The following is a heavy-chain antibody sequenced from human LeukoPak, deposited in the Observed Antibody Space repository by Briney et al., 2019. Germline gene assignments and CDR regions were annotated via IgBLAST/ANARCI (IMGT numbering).Heavy chain of an antibody. CDR1: GYSFTTYW. CDR3: ARHEGSGSYYSY. J-gene: IGHJ4*02. D-gene: IGHD1-26*01. V-gene: IGHV5-51*01. Sequence: GESLKISFKGSGYSFTTYWIGWVRQMPGRGLEWMGIISPDDSGIRYSPSFRGQVTISADKSISTAYLQWSSLKASDTAIYYCARHEGSGSYYSYWGQGTLVTVSS. CDR2: ISPDDSGI.